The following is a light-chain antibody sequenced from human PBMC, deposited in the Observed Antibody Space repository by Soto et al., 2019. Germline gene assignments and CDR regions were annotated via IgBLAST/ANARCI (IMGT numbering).Light chain of an antibody. V-gene: IGKV2-28*01. Sequence: DIVVTQSPLSLPVTPGEPASISCRSSQSLLHSDGYNYLDWYLQKPGQSPQLLIYLGSNRASGVPDRFSGSGSGKDFTLKSSRVEAEDVGIYFCLQALQTPPWTFGQGTKVDIK. CDR3: LQALQTPPWT. J-gene: IGKJ1*01. CDR2: LGS. CDR1: QSLLHSDGYNY.